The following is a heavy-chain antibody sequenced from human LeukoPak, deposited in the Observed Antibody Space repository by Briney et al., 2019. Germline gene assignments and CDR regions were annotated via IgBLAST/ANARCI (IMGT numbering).Heavy chain of an antibody. V-gene: IGHV4-61*02. Sequence: PSETLSLTCAVSGGSISSGSYYWSWIRQPAGKGLEWIGRIYTSGSTNYNPSLKSRVTISVDTSKNQFSLKLSSVTAADTAVYYCARGWVAVGNFDYWGQGTLVTVSS. J-gene: IGHJ4*02. CDR2: IYTSGST. CDR1: GGSISSGSYY. CDR3: ARGWVAVGNFDY. D-gene: IGHD6-13*01.